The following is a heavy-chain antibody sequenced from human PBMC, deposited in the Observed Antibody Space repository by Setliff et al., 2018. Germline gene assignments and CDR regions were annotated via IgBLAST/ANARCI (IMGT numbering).Heavy chain of an antibody. V-gene: IGHV3-7*01. CDR1: EFPFSIYW. CDR2: IKPDGSEQ. Sequence: GGSLRLSCAAAEFPFSIYWMCWVRQAPGKGLEWVASIKPDGSEQNYVDSVRGRFTISRDNAKNSLFLQMNSLRAEDTALYYCARDGVFYAMDVWGRGTTVTVSS. CDR3: ARDGVFYAMDV. D-gene: IGHD3-10*01. J-gene: IGHJ6*02.